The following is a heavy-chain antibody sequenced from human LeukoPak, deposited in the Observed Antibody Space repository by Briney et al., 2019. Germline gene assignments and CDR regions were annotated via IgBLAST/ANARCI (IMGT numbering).Heavy chain of an antibody. J-gene: IGHJ4*02. Sequence: GGSLRLSCAASGFTFSSYLMSWVRQAPGKGLEWVSAISGSGGSTYYADSVKGRFTISRDNSKNTLYLQMNSLRAEDTAVYYSAKVASMTTVTYFDYWGQGTLVTVSS. CDR2: ISGSGGST. D-gene: IGHD4-17*01. V-gene: IGHV3-23*01. CDR1: GFTFSSYL. CDR3: AKVASMTTVTYFDY.